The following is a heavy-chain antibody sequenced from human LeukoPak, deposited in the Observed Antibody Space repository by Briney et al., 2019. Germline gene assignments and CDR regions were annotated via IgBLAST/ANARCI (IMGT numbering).Heavy chain of an antibody. V-gene: IGHV3-9*01. D-gene: IGHD6-19*01. CDR3: AKDIAGAVAGRLGPGDAFDI. Sequence: PGRSLRLSCAASGFTFDDYAMHWVRQAPGKGREWVSGISWNSGSIGYADSVKGRFTISRDNAKNSLYLQMNSLRAEDTAWYYCAKDIAGAVAGRLGPGDAFDIWGQGTMVTVSS. CDR1: GFTFDDYA. CDR2: ISWNSGSI. J-gene: IGHJ3*02.